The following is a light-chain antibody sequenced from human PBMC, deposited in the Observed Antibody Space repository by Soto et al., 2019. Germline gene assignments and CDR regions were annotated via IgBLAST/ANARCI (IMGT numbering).Light chain of an antibody. CDR3: QQSYSAPYT. CDR1: QSIYSS. V-gene: IGKV1-39*01. Sequence: DIQMTQSPSSLSASVGDRVTITCRASQSIYSSLNWYHQKPGKAPKLLIYAASNLQSGVPSRFSGSVSGTDFTLCISSLQPEDFATYYCQQSYSAPYTFGQGTKLQI. J-gene: IGKJ2*01. CDR2: AAS.